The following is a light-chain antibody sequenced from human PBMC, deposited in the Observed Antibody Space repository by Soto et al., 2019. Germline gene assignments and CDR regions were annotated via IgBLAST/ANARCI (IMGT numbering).Light chain of an antibody. CDR2: STN. V-gene: IGLV8-61*01. Sequence: QAVVTQEPSFSVSPGGTVTLTCGLNSGSVSTRHYPSWYQQTPGQAPRALIYSTNTRSSGVPDRFSGSILGSKAALTITGAQADDESEYHCVLYMGNGISVFGGGTKLTVL. J-gene: IGLJ2*01. CDR1: SGSVSTRHY. CDR3: VLYMGNGISV.